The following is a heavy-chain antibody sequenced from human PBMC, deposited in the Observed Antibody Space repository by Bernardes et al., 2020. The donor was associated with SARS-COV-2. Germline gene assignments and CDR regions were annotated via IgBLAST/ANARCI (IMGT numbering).Heavy chain of an antibody. CDR3: ARDSEGFWSGSCYFDY. CDR2: IKQDGRET. CDR1: GFTFSGYW. Sequence: GGSLRLSCAASGFTFSGYWMSWVRQAPGKGLEWVASIKQDGRETYAVDSVKGRFTISRDNAKNSLYLQMTSLRAEDTAVYYCARDSEGFWSGSCYFDYWGQGTLVTVSS. D-gene: IGHD3-3*01. J-gene: IGHJ4*02. V-gene: IGHV3-7*03.